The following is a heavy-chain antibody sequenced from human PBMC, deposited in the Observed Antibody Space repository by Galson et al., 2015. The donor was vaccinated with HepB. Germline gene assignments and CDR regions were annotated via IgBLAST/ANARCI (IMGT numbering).Heavy chain of an antibody. CDR1: AYSFTSYW. D-gene: IGHD3-10*01. V-gene: IGHV5-51*01. Sequence: QSGAAVNTPGVSLKISCMGYAYSFTSYWNGWVRQMPGKGLEWMGIIYSRDSDTRYSPSFQGQVTISADKSISTAYLQWSSRKATDTAMYYCSIQFYGSWSPWSFDIWGQGTMVTVSS. J-gene: IGHJ3*02. CDR2: IYSRDSDT. CDR3: SIQFYGSWSPWSFDI.